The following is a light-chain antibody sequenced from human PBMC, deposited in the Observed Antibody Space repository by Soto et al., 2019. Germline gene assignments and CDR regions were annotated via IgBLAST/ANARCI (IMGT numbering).Light chain of an antibody. V-gene: IGLV1-40*01. J-gene: IGLJ3*02. CDR3: QSYDSSLSGSWV. Sequence: QSVLTQPPSVSGAPGQRVTISCTGSSSNIGAGYDGHWYQQLPGTAPKLLIYGNSNRPSGVPDRFSGSKSGTSASLAITGLQAEDEADYYCQSYDSSLSGSWVFGGGTQLTVL. CDR1: SSNIGAGYD. CDR2: GNS.